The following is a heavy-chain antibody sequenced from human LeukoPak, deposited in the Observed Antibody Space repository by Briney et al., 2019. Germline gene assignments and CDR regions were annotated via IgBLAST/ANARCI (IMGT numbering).Heavy chain of an antibody. D-gene: IGHD3-10*01. Sequence: AGGSLRLSCAASGFTFDDYAMHWVRQAPGKGLEWVSGISWNSGSIGYADSVKGRFTISRDNAKNSLYLQMNSLRAEDTALYYCAKDGGYGSGVANYYGMDVWGQGTTVTVSS. CDR2: ISWNSGSI. CDR1: GFTFDDYA. J-gene: IGHJ6*02. V-gene: IGHV3-9*01. CDR3: AKDGGYGSGVANYYGMDV.